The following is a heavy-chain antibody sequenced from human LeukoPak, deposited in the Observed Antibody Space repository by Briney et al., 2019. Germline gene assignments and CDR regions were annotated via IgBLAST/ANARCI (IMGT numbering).Heavy chain of an antibody. CDR3: ARDLLPIYCSGGICDLYYYYGMDV. J-gene: IGHJ6*02. CDR2: ISYDGSNK. V-gene: IGHV3-30*04. Sequence: GGSLRLSCAASGFTFSSYAMHWVRQAPGKGLEWVAVISYDGSNKYYADSVKGRFTISRDNSKNTLYLQMNSLRAEDTAVYYCARDLLPIYCSGGICDLYYYYGMDVWGQGTTVTVSS. CDR1: GFTFSSYA. D-gene: IGHD2-15*01.